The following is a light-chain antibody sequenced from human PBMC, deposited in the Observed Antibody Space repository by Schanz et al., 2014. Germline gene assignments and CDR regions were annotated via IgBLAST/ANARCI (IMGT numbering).Light chain of an antibody. J-gene: IGKJ5*01. CDR3: QQYGSSPLT. Sequence: EIVMTQSPATLSVSPGDRATLSCRASQSVSSIDLAWYQQKPGQAPNVLIYGASRRATGTPDRFSGSGSGTDFTLTISRLEPEDFAVYYCQQYGSSPLTFGQGTRLEIK. CDR2: GAS. CDR1: QSVSSID. V-gene: IGKV3-20*01.